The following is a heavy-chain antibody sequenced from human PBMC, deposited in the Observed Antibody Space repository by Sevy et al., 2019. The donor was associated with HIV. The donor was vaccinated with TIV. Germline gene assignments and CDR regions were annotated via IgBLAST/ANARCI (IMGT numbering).Heavy chain of an antibody. D-gene: IGHD3-10*01. CDR1: GYSFTTYG. V-gene: IGHV1-18*01. CDR3: ARDSPYYFGAGSHVPLFDY. J-gene: IGHJ4*02. CDR2: ISAYTGNT. Sequence: ASVKVSCKASGYSFTTYGISWIRQAPRQGLEWMGWISAYTGNTNYTQMLEGRFTMTTDTSTSTAYMELTSLRSDDTAVYFCARDSPYYFGAGSHVPLFDYWGQGTLVTVSS.